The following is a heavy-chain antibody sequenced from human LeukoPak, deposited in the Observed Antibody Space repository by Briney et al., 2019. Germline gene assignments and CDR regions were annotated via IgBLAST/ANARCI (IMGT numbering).Heavy chain of an antibody. CDR2: IGGSGGST. V-gene: IGHV3-23*01. D-gene: IGHD3-16*01. Sequence: PGGSLRPSCSASGFTFSSYAMSWVRQAPGKGLEWVSAIGGSGGSTYYADSVKGRFTISRDNSKNTLYLQMNSLRAEDTAVYYCAKGSGSYYQNYFDYWGQGTLVTVSS. CDR3: AKGSGSYYQNYFDY. CDR1: GFTFSSYA. J-gene: IGHJ4*02.